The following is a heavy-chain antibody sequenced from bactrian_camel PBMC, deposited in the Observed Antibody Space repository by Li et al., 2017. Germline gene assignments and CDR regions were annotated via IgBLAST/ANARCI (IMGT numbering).Heavy chain of an antibody. J-gene: IGHJ6*01. V-gene: IGHV3S40*01. CDR2: VYFGGGST. D-gene: IGHD1*01. CDR1: GHTYSSNC. Sequence: VQLVESGGGSVQPGGSLRLSCGASGHTYSSNCIGWFRQAPGKEREGVAFVYFGGGSTYYADSVKGRFTISQDKGKNTVSLQMDSLRPEDTAMYYCAADKGYNVDYCSLASDDFGYWGQGTQVTVS. CDR3: AADKGYNVDYCSLASDDFGY.